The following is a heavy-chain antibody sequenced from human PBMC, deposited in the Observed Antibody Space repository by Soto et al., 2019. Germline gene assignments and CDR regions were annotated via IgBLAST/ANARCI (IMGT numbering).Heavy chain of an antibody. CDR3: ARHHVS. J-gene: IGHJ5*02. CDR1: GGSISSYF. V-gene: IGHV4-59*08. Sequence: SETLSLTCTVSGGSISSYFWSWIRQPPGKGLEWIGYIYYSGSTNYKPSLKSRVTILVVTSKNQFSLKLSSVTTADTAMYYCARHHVSWGQGTLVTVSS. CDR2: IYYSGST.